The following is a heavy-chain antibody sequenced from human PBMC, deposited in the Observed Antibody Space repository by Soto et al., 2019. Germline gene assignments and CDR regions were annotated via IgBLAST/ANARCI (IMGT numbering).Heavy chain of an antibody. V-gene: IGHV1-24*01. CDR1: GYRLSELS. J-gene: IGHJ5*02. Sequence: ASVKVSCKVSGYRLSELSMHWVRQAPGKGLEWMGGFDPEDGETVYAQKFQGRVTLTEDTSADTAYMEVSSLRSEDTAVYFCATSSRSGSYSWFDPWGQGTLVTVS. CDR2: FDPEDGET. D-gene: IGHD1-26*01. CDR3: ATSSRSGSYSWFDP.